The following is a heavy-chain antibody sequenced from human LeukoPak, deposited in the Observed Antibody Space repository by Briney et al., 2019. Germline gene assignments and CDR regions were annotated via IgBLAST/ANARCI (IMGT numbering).Heavy chain of an antibody. CDR1: GITFSSXG. CDR3: ARFTGSDHEGSFDY. J-gene: IGHJ4*02. Sequence: PGRSXXLSCAASGITFSSXGMHWVRXAPGKGXXXXXYMWFDGRDQDYADSVKGRFTISRDNSKNTLYLQMNSLRAEDTAVYYCARFTGSDHEGSFDYWGQGTLVTVSS. V-gene: IGHV3-33*03. CDR2: MWFDGRDQ. D-gene: IGHD5-12*01.